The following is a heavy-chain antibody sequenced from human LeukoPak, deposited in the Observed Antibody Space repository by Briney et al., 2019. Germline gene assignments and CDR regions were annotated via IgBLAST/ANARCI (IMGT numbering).Heavy chain of an antibody. CDR1: GYTFTSYG. J-gene: IGHJ6*02. CDR3: ARDLERWLQSRNYYYYGMDV. D-gene: IGHD5-24*01. CDR2: ISGYNGNT. V-gene: IGHV1-18*01. Sequence: ASVNVSRKASGYTFTSYGISWVRQAPGQGLEWMGWISGYNGNTNYAQKLQGRVTMTTDTSTSTAYMELRSLRSDDTAVYYCARDLERWLQSRNYYYYGMDVWGQGTTVTVSS.